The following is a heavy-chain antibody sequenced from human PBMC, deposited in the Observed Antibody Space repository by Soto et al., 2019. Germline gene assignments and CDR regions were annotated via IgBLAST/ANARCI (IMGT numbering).Heavy chain of an antibody. CDR1: GGTFSSYA. CDR3: ARDTYDSSGYYYGGAFDI. CDR2: IIPSFGTA. Sequence: QVQLVQSGAEVKKPGSSVKVSCKASGGTFSSYAISWVRQAPGQGLEWMGGIIPSFGTANYAQKFQGRVTITADESTSTVYMELGSLRSEDTAVYYCARDTYDSSGYYYGGAFDIWGQGTMVTVSS. V-gene: IGHV1-69*01. D-gene: IGHD3-22*01. J-gene: IGHJ3*02.